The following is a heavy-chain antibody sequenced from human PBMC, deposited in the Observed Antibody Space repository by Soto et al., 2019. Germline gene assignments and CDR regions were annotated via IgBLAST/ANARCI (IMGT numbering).Heavy chain of an antibody. Sequence: GGSLRLSCAASGFTFSSYGMHWVRQAPGKGLEWVAVISYDGSIKYYADSVKGRFTISRDHSKDTLYLQMNSLRAEDTAVYYCARERGMVSDYWGQGTLVTVSS. CDR3: ARERGMVSDY. V-gene: IGHV3-30*03. J-gene: IGHJ4*02. CDR1: GFTFSSYG. D-gene: IGHD3-10*01. CDR2: ISYDGSIK.